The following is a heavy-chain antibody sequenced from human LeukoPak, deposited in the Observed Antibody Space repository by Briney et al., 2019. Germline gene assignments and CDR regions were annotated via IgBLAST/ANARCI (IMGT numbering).Heavy chain of an antibody. CDR3: AAYCSSTSCYVLFDP. V-gene: IGHV1-69*06. D-gene: IGHD2-2*01. CDR1: GGTFSSYA. Sequence: APVKVSCKASGGTFSSYAISWVRQAPGQGLEWMGGIIPIFGTANYAQKFQGRVTITADKSTSTAYMELSSLRSEDTAVYYCAAYCSSTSCYVLFDPWGQGTLVTVSS. J-gene: IGHJ5*02. CDR2: IIPIFGTA.